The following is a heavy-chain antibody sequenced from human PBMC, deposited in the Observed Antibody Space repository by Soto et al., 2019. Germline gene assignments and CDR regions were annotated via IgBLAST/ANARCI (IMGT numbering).Heavy chain of an antibody. CDR2: INPSGGST. V-gene: IGHV1-46*01. D-gene: IGHD1-1*01. J-gene: IGHJ6*02. CDR3: ASLRLAPPYYYGMDV. Sequence: ASVKVSCKASGYTFTGYYMHWVRQAPGQGLEWMGIINPSGGSTSYAQKFQGRVTMTRDTSTSTVYMELSSLRSEDTAVYYCASLRLAPPYYYGMDVWGQGTTVTVSS. CDR1: GYTFTGYY.